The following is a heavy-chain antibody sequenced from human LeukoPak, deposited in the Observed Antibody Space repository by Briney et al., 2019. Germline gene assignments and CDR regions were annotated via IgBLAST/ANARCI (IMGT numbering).Heavy chain of an antibody. CDR2: ISSNGDHT. Sequence: PGGSLRLSCAASGFTFSSHAMHWVRQAPGKGLEYVSAISSNGDHTYYASSLKGRFTISRDNSKNTLYLQMGSLRPEDMAVYYCTRDLGYSYGCVDYWGQGTLVTVSS. CDR3: TRDLGYSYGCVDY. V-gene: IGHV3-64*01. J-gene: IGHJ4*02. D-gene: IGHD5-18*01. CDR1: GFTFSSHA.